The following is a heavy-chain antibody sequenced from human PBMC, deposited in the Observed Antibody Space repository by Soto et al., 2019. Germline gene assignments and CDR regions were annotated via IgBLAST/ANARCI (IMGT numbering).Heavy chain of an antibody. D-gene: IGHD6-19*01. V-gene: IGHV3-30-3*01. CDR3: ASVTRYSSGCDY. CDR1: GFNFSNYA. CDR2: ISYDGTRK. J-gene: IGHJ4*02. Sequence: GGSLRLSCATSGFNFSNYAMDWVRQAPGKGLEWVGVISYDGTRKLYADSVRGRFTFSRDNSKNTLYLEMNSLRAEDSAVYYCASVTRYSSGCDYWGQGTLVTVSS.